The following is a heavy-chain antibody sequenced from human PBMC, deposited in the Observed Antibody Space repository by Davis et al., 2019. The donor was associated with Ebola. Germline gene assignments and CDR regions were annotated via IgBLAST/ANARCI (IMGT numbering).Heavy chain of an antibody. J-gene: IGHJ3*02. D-gene: IGHD3-22*01. CDR2: IYYSGST. V-gene: IGHV4-59*01. CDR1: GASISTYY. CDR3: AREFYDSSGYYGNAFDI. Sequence: SETLSLTCTVSGASISTYYWSWIRQPPGKGLEWIGYIYYSGSTNYNPSLKSRVTISVDTSKNQFSLKLSSVTAADTAVYYCAREFYDSSGYYGNAFDIWGQGTMVTVSS.